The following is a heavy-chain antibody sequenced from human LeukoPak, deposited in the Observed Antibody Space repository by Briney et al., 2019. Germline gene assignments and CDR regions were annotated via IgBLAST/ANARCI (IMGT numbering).Heavy chain of an antibody. CDR3: ARRAGDYSHPYDY. CDR1: GFTFSSHW. V-gene: IGHV3-53*01. D-gene: IGHD3-22*01. Sequence: PGGSLRLSCVASGFTFSSHWMNWVRQAPGKGLEGVSFIYSGGSTQYSDSVKGRFTISRDNSKNTLYLQMNSLRAEDTAVYYCARRAGDYSHPYDYWGQGTLVTVSS. CDR2: IYSGGST. J-gene: IGHJ4*02.